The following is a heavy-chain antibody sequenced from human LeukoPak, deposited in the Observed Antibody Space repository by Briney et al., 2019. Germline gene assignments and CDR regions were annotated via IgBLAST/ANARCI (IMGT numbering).Heavy chain of an antibody. CDR2: IYSGGST. Sequence: PGGSLRLSCAASGFTVSRDYMSWVRQAPGKGLEWVSVIYSGGSTYYADSVKGRFTISRDNSKNTLYLQMNSLRAEDTAVYYCAKDLKSDTAMAALGGDYWGQGTLVTVSS. CDR1: GFTVSRDY. D-gene: IGHD5-18*01. J-gene: IGHJ4*02. V-gene: IGHV3-53*01. CDR3: AKDLKSDTAMAALGGDY.